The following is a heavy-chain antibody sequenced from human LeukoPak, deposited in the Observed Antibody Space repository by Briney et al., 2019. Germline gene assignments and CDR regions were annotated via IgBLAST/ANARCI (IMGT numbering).Heavy chain of an antibody. CDR1: GGSFIGYY. Sequence: SETLSLTCAVYGGSFIGYYWSWIRQPPGKGLEWIGRIYFSGTTNYNPSLNSRVTISLDTSKDQFSLKLSSVSAADTAVYYCARGRTADYYQYYMDVWGTGTTVTVSS. J-gene: IGHJ6*03. CDR2: IYFSGTT. CDR3: ARGRTADYYQYYMDV. V-gene: IGHV4-34*11. D-gene: IGHD5-18*01.